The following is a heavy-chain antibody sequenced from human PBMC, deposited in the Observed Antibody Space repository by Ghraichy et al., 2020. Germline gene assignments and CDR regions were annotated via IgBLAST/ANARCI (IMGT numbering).Heavy chain of an antibody. D-gene: IGHD6-6*01. CDR3: ARGWSIAARPGGSLAGY. Sequence: ASVKVSCKASGYTFTSYDINWVRQATGQGLEWMGWMNPNSGNTGYAQKFQGRVTMTRNTSISTAYMELSSLRSEDTAVYYCARGWSIAARPGGSLAGYWGQGTLVTVSS. J-gene: IGHJ4*02. V-gene: IGHV1-8*01. CDR2: MNPNSGNT. CDR1: GYTFTSYD.